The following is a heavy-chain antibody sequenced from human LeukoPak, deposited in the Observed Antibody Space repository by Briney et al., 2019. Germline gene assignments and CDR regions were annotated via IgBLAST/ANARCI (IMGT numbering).Heavy chain of an antibody. D-gene: IGHD2-2*01. CDR1: GFSLSDYY. J-gene: IGHJ6*03. V-gene: IGHV3-11*04. CDR2: ISSSGNTI. CDR3: ARDGVKTSISSRRYYMDV. Sequence: GGSLRLSCAASGFSLSDYYMTWIRQAPGKGLEWLSCISSSGNTIYYADSVKGRFTISRDNAKNSLYLQMNRLRAEDTAVYYCARDGVKTSISSRRYYMDVWGKGTTVTASS.